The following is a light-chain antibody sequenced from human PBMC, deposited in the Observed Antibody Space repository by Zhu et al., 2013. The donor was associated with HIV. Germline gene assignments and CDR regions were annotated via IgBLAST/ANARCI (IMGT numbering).Light chain of an antibody. Sequence: DIQLTQSPSFLSASVGDRVTITCQASQDISNRLNWYQQKPGKAPKFLIYDASTLETGVPSRFSGNGSGTDFTFTISSLQPEDIATYYCQQYGDLRLTFGGGTKMEIK. V-gene: IGKV1-33*01. CDR2: DAS. J-gene: IGKJ4*01. CDR1: QDISNR. CDR3: QQYGDLRLT.